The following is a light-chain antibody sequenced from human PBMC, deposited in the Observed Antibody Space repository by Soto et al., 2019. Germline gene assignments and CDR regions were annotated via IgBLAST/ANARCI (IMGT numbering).Light chain of an antibody. CDR2: HAV. J-gene: IGKJ5*01. Sequence: EIVLTQSPGSLSLSPGERATLSCRASQSVSSSYLAWYQQKPGQAPRLLIYHAVARATGIPTRFSGSGSGTEFTLTISSLQSEDFAVYYCQQYNNWPPITFGQGTRLEIK. CDR1: QSVSSSY. CDR3: QQYNNWPPIT. V-gene: IGKV3-15*01.